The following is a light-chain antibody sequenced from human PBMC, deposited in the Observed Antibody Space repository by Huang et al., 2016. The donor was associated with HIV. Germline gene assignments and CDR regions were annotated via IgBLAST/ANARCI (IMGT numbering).Light chain of an antibody. Sequence: EIVMTQSPATLSVSQGEGATLSCRTRQSVGTHLAWYQHKPGQAPRLLLHGASTRATGVPARVSGSGSGTEFTLTISTLQSEDFAVYYCQQYNSWPPNTFGQGTNLEI. J-gene: IGKJ2*01. CDR2: GAS. CDR3: QQYNSWPPNT. CDR1: QSVGTH. V-gene: IGKV3-15*01.